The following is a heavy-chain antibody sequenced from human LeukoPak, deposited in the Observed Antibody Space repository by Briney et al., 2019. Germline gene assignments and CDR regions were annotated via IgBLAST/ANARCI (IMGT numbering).Heavy chain of an antibody. CDR1: GYTFTGYY. CDR3: ARDNSVGDIAWWFDP. J-gene: IGHJ5*02. D-gene: IGHD3-16*02. CDR2: INPSGGST. V-gene: IGHV1-46*01. Sequence: GASVKVSCKASGYTFTGYYMHWVRQAPGQGLEWMGIINPSGGSTSYAQKFQGRVTMTRDMSTTTDYMELSSLRSEATAVYYCARDNSVGDIAWWFDPWGQGTLVTVSP.